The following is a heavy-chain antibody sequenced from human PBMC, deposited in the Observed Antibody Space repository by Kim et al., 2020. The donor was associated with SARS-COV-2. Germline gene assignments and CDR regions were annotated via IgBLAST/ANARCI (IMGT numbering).Heavy chain of an antibody. D-gene: IGHD2-21*02. V-gene: IGHV4-59*01. Sequence: SRVPISVDTSKNQFSLKLSSVTAADTAVYYCARDRKIACGGDCYHWYFDLWGRGTLVTVSS. CDR3: ARDRKIACGGDCYHWYFDL. J-gene: IGHJ2*01.